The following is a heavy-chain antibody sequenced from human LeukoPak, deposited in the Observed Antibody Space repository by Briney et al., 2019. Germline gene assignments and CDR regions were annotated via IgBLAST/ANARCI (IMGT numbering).Heavy chain of an antibody. V-gene: IGHV4-34*01. D-gene: IGHD2-15*01. CDR2: INHSGST. Sequence: PSETLSLTCAVYGGSFSGYYWSWIRQPPGKGLEWIGEINHSGSTNYNPSLKSRVTISVDTSKNQFSLKLSSVTAADTAVYYCAREYRVVAATLYYYYMDVWGKGTTVTISS. CDR3: AREYRVVAATLYYYYMDV. J-gene: IGHJ6*03. CDR1: GGSFSGYY.